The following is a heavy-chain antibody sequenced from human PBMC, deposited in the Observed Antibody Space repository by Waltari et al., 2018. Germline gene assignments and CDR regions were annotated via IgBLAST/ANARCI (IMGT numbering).Heavy chain of an antibody. Sequence: EVQLVESGGGLVKPGGSLRLSCAASGFTFSSYSMNWVRQAPGKGLEWVSSISSISSYIYYADSVKGRFTISRDNAKNSLYLQMNSLRAEDTAVYYCARDNKAAAGLDYWGQGTLVTVSS. CDR1: GFTFSSYS. CDR3: ARDNKAAAGLDY. J-gene: IGHJ4*02. V-gene: IGHV3-21*01. CDR2: ISSISSYI. D-gene: IGHD6-13*01.